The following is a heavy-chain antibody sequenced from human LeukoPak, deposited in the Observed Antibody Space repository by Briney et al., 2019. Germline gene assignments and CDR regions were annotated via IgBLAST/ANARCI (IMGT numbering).Heavy chain of an antibody. V-gene: IGHV3-66*01. CDR1: GFTVSSNY. J-gene: IGHJ4*02. Sequence: GGSLRLSCAASGFTVSSNYMSWVRRAPGKGLEWVSVIYSGGSTYYADSVKGRFTISRDNSKNTLYLQMNSLRAEDTAVYYCARIGYDSSGYYFDYWGQGTLVTVSS. D-gene: IGHD3-22*01. CDR2: IYSGGST. CDR3: ARIGYDSSGYYFDY.